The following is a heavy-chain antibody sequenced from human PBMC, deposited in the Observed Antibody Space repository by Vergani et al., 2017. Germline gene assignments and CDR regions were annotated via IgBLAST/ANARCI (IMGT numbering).Heavy chain of an antibody. V-gene: IGHV4-38-2*01. CDR3: VGHNLFGDYQTGIDY. Sequence: QVQLQESGPGLVKPSETLSLTCAVSDYSISSGRYWGWIRQPPGKGLAWIGSIFHSGSTHYNPSLESQVTISVDTSKNQFSLKRTSVTAADTAVYYCVGHNLFGDYQTGIDYWGLGTLVTVSS. D-gene: IGHD4-17*01. CDR2: IFHSGST. J-gene: IGHJ4*02. CDR1: DYSISSGRY.